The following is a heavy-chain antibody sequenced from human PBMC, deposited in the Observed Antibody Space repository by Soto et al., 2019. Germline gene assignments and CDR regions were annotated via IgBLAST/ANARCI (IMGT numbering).Heavy chain of an antibody. CDR2: ISASGGRP. V-gene: IGHV3-23*01. CDR3: AKGSYKTQTPQGHLGN. Sequence: PGGSLRLSCAASGFSFASYALSWVRQAPGKGLEWISGISASGGRPYYADSVKGRFTVSRDNSNNTLYLQLNRLRDEDTAVYYCAKGSYKTQTPQGHLGNWGHGTPVTVSS. D-gene: IGHD1-1*01. J-gene: IGHJ4*01. CDR1: GFSFASYA.